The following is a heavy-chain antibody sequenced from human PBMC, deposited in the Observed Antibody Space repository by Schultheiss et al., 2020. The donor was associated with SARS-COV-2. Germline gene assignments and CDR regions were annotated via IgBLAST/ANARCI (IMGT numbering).Heavy chain of an antibody. D-gene: IGHD1-26*01. J-gene: IGHJ4*02. CDR2: ISWDGGST. CDR3: AKDLGWELLGLDY. CDR1: GFTFDDYA. V-gene: IGHV3-43D*04. Sequence: GGSLRLSCAASGFTFDDYAMHWVRQAPGKGLEWVSLISWDGGSTYYADSVKGRFTISRDNSKNTLYLQMNSLRAEDTAVYYCAKDLGWELLGLDYWGQGTLVTVSS.